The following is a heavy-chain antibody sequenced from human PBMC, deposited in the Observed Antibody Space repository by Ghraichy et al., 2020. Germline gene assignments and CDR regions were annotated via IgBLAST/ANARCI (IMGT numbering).Heavy chain of an antibody. CDR2: IYYSGST. V-gene: IGHV4-31*03. CDR1: GGSISSGGYY. D-gene: IGHD6-13*01. CDR3: ARGGQVKIAAGLDY. J-gene: IGHJ4*02. Sequence: SETLSLTCTVSGGSISSGGYYWSWIRQHPGKGLEWIGYIYYSGSTYYNPSLKSRVTISVDTSKNQFSLKLSSVTAADTAVYYCARGGQVKIAAGLDYWGQGTLVTVSS.